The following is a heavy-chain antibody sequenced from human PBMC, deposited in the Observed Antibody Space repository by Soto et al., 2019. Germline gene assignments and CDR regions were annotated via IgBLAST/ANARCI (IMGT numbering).Heavy chain of an antibody. J-gene: IGHJ5*02. V-gene: IGHV1-69*06. D-gene: IGHD6-19*01. CDR2: IIPIFGTA. Sequence: QVQLVQSGAEVKKPGSSVKVSCKASGGTFSSYAISWVRQAPGQGLEWMGGIIPIFGTANYAQKFQGRVTITADKSTSTAYMERSSLRYEDTAVYYCARDQYSSGWYRGSFDPWGQGTLVTVSS. CDR3: ARDQYSSGWYRGSFDP. CDR1: GGTFSSYA.